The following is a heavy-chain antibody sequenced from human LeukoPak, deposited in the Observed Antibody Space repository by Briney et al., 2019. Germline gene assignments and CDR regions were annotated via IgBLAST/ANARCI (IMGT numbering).Heavy chain of an antibody. CDR3: ATLNGPLFEY. Sequence: GGSLTLFCAASGLPYSNFWKSWVRQAPGKGLEWVASIHQHGNEKYFVDSVRGRFTISRDNAKNSLYLQMSSLRAEDTAVYYCATLNGPLFEYWGQGTLVTVSS. V-gene: IGHV3-7*01. J-gene: IGHJ4*02. CDR1: GLPYSNFW. D-gene: IGHD2-8*01. CDR2: IHQHGNEK.